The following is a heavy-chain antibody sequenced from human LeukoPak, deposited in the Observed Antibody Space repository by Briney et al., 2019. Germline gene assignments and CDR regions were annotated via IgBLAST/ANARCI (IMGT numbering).Heavy chain of an antibody. CDR1: GGSISSNYH. D-gene: IGHD6-13*01. CDR3: ARLGIAATGPAI. J-gene: IGHJ4*02. CDR2: IYYSGNT. Sequence: SETLSLTCTVSGGSISSNYHWGWIRQPPGKGLEWIASIYYSGNTYYNASLKSRVTTSVDTTNNQFSLKLSSVSAADTAVYYCARLGIAATGPAIWGQGTEVTVSS. V-gene: IGHV4-39*01.